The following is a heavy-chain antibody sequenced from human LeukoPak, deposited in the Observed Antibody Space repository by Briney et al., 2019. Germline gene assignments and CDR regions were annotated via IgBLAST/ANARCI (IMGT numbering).Heavy chain of an antibody. CDR3: ARDNPSYISIAAAGNDY. CDR2: ISAYNGNT. D-gene: IGHD6-13*01. V-gene: IGHV1-18*01. J-gene: IGHJ4*02. CDR1: GYTFTSYG. Sequence: ASVKVSCKASGYTFTSYGVSWVRQAPGQGLEWMGWISAYNGNTNYAQKLQGRVTMTTDTSTSTAYMELRSLRSDDTAVYYCARDNPSYISIAAAGNDYWGQGTLVTVSS.